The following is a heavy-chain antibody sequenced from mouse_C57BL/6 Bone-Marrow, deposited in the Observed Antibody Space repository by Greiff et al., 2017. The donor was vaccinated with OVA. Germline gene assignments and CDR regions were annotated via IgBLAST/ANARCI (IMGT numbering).Heavy chain of an antibody. D-gene: IGHD1-1*01. CDR2: ISYDGSN. J-gene: IGHJ1*03. Sequence: VQLKESGPGLVKPSQSLSLTCSVTGYSITSGYYWNWIRQFPGNKLEWMGYISYDGSNNYNPSLKNRISITRDTSKNQFFLKLNSVTTEDTATYYCARNYDYWYIDVWGTGTTVTVSS. CDR1: GYSITSGYY. V-gene: IGHV3-6*01. CDR3: ARNYDYWYIDV.